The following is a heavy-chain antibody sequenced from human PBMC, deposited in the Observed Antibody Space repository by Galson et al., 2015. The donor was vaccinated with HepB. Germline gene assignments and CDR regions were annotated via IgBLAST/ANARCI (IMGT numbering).Heavy chain of an antibody. CDR2: TYYRSKWYN. V-gene: IGHV6-1*01. CDR3: ARAGDIVSRRNWFDP. Sequence: CAISGDSVSSNSAAWNWIRQSPSRGLEWLGRTYYRSKWYNDYAVSVKSRITINPDTSKNQFSLQLNSVTPEDTAVYYCARAGDIVSRRNWFDPWGQGTLVTVSS. D-gene: IGHD2-15*01. CDR1: GDSVSSNSAA. J-gene: IGHJ5*02.